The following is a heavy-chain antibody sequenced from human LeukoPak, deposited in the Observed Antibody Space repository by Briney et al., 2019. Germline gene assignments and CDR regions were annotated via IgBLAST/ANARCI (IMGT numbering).Heavy chain of an antibody. CDR2: IYYSGST. Sequence: PPETLSLTCTVAGGSISSYYWSWIRQPPGKGLEWIGYIYYSGSTNYNPSLKSRVTISVDTSKNQFSLKLSSVTAADTAVYYCARDSLDYGMDVWGQGTTVTVSS. V-gene: IGHV4-59*01. J-gene: IGHJ6*02. CDR3: ARDSLDYGMDV. CDR1: GGSISSYY.